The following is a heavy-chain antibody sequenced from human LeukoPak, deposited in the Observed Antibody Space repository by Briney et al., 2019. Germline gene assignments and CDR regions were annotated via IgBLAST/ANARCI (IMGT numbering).Heavy chain of an antibody. CDR2: IRFDGTNK. J-gene: IGHJ4*02. CDR3: AKGTTRAGRWIEDFDY. V-gene: IGHV3-30*02. Sequence: GGSLRLSCAASGFTFSSYGMHWVRQAPGKGLVWVAFIRFDGTNKYSADSVKGRFTISRDNSKDTLYLQMNSLRAEDTAVYYCAKGTTRAGRWIEDFDYWGQGTLVTVSS. CDR1: GFTFSSYG. D-gene: IGHD6-13*01.